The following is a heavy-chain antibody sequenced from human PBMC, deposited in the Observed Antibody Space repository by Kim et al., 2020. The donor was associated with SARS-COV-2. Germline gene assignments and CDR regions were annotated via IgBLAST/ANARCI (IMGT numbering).Heavy chain of an antibody. CDR3: AKASGLFDP. D-gene: IGHD7-27*01. Sequence: STYYADSVKGRFTISRDNSKDTLYLQMNSLRAEDTAIYYCAKASGLFDPWGQGTLVIVSS. V-gene: IGHV3-23*01. J-gene: IGHJ5*02. CDR2: ST.